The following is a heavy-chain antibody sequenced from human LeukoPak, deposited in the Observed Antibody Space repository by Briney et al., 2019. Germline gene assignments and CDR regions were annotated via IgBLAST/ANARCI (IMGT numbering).Heavy chain of an antibody. CDR3: ASTPTYESYFDY. CDR1: GFTFSSYA. J-gene: IGHJ4*02. D-gene: IGHD2-8*01. Sequence: PGGSLRLSCAASGFTFSSYAMHWVRQAPGKGLEWVAVISYDGSNKYYADSVKGRFTISRDNSKNTLYLQMNSLRAEDTAVYYCASTPTYESYFDYWGQGTLVTVSS. V-gene: IGHV3-30-3*01. CDR2: ISYDGSNK.